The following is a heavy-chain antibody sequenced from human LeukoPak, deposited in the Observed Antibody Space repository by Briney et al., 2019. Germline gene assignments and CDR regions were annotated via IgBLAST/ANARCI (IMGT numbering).Heavy chain of an antibody. Sequence: GGSLRLSCAASGFTFSNAWMSWVRQAPGKGLEWVGRIKSKTDGGTTDYAAPVKGRFTISRDDSKNTLYLQMNSLKTEDTAVYYCTTGYDSSGFPSFDYWGQGTLVTVSS. CDR2: IKSKTDGGTT. D-gene: IGHD3-22*01. V-gene: IGHV3-15*01. J-gene: IGHJ4*02. CDR1: GFTFSNAW. CDR3: TTGYDSSGFPSFDY.